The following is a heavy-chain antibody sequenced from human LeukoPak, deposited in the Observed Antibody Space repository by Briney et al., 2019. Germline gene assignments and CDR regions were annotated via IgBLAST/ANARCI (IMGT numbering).Heavy chain of an antibody. CDR2: INHSGST. V-gene: IGHV4-34*01. J-gene: IGHJ3*02. D-gene: IGHD2-8*01. CDR1: GFTISSYG. CDR3: ARGPIVLMVYAIAAFDI. Sequence: GSLRPSCAASGFTISSYGMHWVRQAPGRGLEWIGEINHSGSTNYNPSLKSRVTISVDTSKNQFSLKLSSVTAADTAAYYCARGPIVLMVYAIAAFDIWGQGTMVTVSS.